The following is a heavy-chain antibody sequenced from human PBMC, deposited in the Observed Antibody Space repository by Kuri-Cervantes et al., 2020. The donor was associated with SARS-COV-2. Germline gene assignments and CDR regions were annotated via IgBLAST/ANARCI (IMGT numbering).Heavy chain of an antibody. Sequence: LTCAASGFTFSNAWMSWVRQAPGKGLEWVAVISYDGSNKYYADSVKGRFTISRDNSKNTLYLQMNSLRAEDTAVYYCARDPDYGGNSPGNYWGQGTLVTVSS. CDR2: ISYDGSNK. D-gene: IGHD4-23*01. V-gene: IGHV3-30*01. CDR3: ARDPDYGGNSPGNY. J-gene: IGHJ4*02. CDR1: GFTFSNAW.